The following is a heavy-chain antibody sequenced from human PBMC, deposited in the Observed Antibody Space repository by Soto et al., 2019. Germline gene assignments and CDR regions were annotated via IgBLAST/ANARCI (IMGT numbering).Heavy chain of an antibody. V-gene: IGHV1-2*02. CDR1: GYTFTGYY. J-gene: IGHJ6*02. CDR2: INPNSGGT. Sequence: GASVKVSCKASGYTFTGYYMHWVRQAPGQGLEWMGWINPNSGGTNYAQKFQGRVTMTRDTSISTAYMELSRLRSDDTAVYYCARDKGYSYGRDYYYGMDVWGQGTTVTVSS. CDR3: ARDKGYSYGRDYYYGMDV. D-gene: IGHD5-18*01.